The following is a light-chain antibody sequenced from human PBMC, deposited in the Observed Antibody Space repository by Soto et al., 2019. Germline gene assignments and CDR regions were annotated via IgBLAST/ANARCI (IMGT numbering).Light chain of an antibody. CDR3: HKYGPSPLT. CDR2: TAS. Sequence: EIVLTQSPGTLSLSPGARATLSCRASQSVASSFIAWFQQKPGQPPRLLIYTASSRAPGIPDRFTASGSGTDVTLPLSRLEPEDFAVYYCHKYGPSPLTFGGGTKVEI. V-gene: IGKV3-20*01. J-gene: IGKJ4*01. CDR1: QSVASSF.